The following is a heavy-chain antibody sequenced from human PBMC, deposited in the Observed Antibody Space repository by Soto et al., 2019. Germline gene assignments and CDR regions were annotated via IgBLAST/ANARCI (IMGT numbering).Heavy chain of an antibody. Sequence: DVQLWESGGGLVQPGGSLILSCAASGFSFGSYALSWVRQAPGKGLEWVSTISGSDGKTFYADSVKGRFSISRDTSQSTLYLQMNSLRVDDTAMYYRARWSYFDYCGQGTRVTVSS. CDR3: ARWSYFDY. CDR2: ISGSDGKT. J-gene: IGHJ4*02. V-gene: IGHV3-23*01. D-gene: IGHD3-3*01. CDR1: GFSFGSYA.